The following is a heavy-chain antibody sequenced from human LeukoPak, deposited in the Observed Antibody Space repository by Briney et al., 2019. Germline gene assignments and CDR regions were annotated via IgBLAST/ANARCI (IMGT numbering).Heavy chain of an antibody. Sequence: GASVKVSCKASGYTFTSYGISWVRQAPGQGLEWMGWISAYNGNTNYAQKLQGRVTMTTDTSTSTAYMELRSLRSDDTAVYYCAREWNSSSWSTWLDPWGQGTLVTVSS. D-gene: IGHD6-13*01. CDR1: GYTFTSYG. CDR3: AREWNSSSWSTWLDP. V-gene: IGHV1-18*01. J-gene: IGHJ5*02. CDR2: ISAYNGNT.